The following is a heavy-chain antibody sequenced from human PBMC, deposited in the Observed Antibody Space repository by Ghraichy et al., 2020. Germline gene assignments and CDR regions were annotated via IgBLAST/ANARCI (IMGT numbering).Heavy chain of an antibody. CDR1: GGSISSSSYY. CDR3: ARQPSDCSGGSCYPSPVDY. D-gene: IGHD2-15*01. J-gene: IGHJ4*02. Sequence: SETLSLTCTVSGGSISSSSYYWGWIRQPPGKGLEWIGSIYYSGSTYYNPSLKSRVTISVDTSKNPFSLKLSSVTAADTAVYYCARQPSDCSGGSCYPSPVDYWGQGTLVTVSS. V-gene: IGHV4-39*01. CDR2: IYYSGST.